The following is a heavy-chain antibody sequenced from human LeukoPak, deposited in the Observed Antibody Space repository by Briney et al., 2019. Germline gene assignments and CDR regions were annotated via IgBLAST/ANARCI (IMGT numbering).Heavy chain of an antibody. CDR2: IYSGGST. J-gene: IGHJ4*02. Sequence: GGSLRLSCAASGFTVSSNYMSWVRQAPGKGLEWVSVIYSGGSTYYADSVKGRFTISRDNSKNTLYLQMSSLRAEDTAVYYCARSLSQRSRYYFDYWGQGTLVTVSS. V-gene: IGHV3-53*01. CDR1: GFTVSSNY. D-gene: IGHD1-1*01. CDR3: ARSLSQRSRYYFDY.